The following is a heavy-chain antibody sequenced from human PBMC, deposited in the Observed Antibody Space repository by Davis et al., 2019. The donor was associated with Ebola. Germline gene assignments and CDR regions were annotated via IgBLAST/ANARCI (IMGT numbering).Heavy chain of an antibody. Sequence: ASVKVSCKASGYTFTRYYMHWVRQALGQGLEWMGIITPSGGSTSYAQKFQGRVSMTRDTSTSTVYMELSSLRSDDTAVYYCARDLTYGDYGLDYWGQGTLVTVSS. D-gene: IGHD4-17*01. CDR1: GYTFTRYY. J-gene: IGHJ4*02. CDR2: ITPSGGST. V-gene: IGHV1-46*01. CDR3: ARDLTYGDYGLDY.